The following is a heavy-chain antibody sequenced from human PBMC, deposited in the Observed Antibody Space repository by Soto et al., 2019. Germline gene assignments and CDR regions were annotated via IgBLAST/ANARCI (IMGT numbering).Heavy chain of an antibody. CDR2: IYSGGST. CDR3: ARDLVVVVPAANYYYYGMDV. D-gene: IGHD2-2*01. J-gene: IGHJ6*02. Sequence: PGGSLRLSCAAPGFTVSSNYMSWVRQAPGKGLEWVSVIYSGGSTYYADSVKGRFTISRDNSKNTLYLQMNSLRAEGTAVYYCARDLVVVVPAANYYYYGMDVWGQGTTVTVSS. V-gene: IGHV3-53*01. CDR1: GFTVSSNY.